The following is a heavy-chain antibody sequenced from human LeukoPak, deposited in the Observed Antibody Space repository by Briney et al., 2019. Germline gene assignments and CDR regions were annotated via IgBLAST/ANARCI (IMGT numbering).Heavy chain of an antibody. Sequence: SETLSLTCTFSGGSISSYHWNWIRQPAGKGLEWIGRIYSSGSTNYDPSLKSRVTISVDRSKNQFSLKLSSVTAADTAVYYCARDVVSGSFDYWGRGTLVTVSS. D-gene: IGHD6-19*01. CDR1: GGSISSYH. CDR3: ARDVVSGSFDY. V-gene: IGHV4-4*07. CDR2: IYSSGST. J-gene: IGHJ4*02.